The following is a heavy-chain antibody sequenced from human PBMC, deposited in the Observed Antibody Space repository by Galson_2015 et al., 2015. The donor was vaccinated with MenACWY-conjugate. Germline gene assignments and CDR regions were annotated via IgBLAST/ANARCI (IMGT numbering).Heavy chain of an antibody. D-gene: IGHD4-17*01. CDR2: IDWNNDK. J-gene: IGHJ4*02. Sequence: PALVKPTQPLTLTCTFSGFSLSTSGMRVSWIRQPPGKGLEWLARIDWNNDKFYNTSLKTRPTISKDTSKNQVVLTMTNMGPVDTATYYCARVAYGNWGQGTLVTVPS. CDR3: ARVAYGN. V-gene: IGHV2-70*04. CDR1: GFSLSTSGMR.